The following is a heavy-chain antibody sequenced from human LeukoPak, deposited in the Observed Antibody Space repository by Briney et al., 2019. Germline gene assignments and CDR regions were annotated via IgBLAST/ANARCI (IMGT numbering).Heavy chain of an antibody. CDR1: TDSTNTYY. CDR2: IYHSGTT. V-gene: IGHV4-59*01. CDR3: ARGNYDILSDYSLYSPRGGFDH. Sequence: PSETLSLTCPVSTDSTNTYYWTWIRQSPGKGLEWIGHIYHSGTTDYNPSFKSRVTISIDMSKKEFSLKLTSVSAADTAVYYCARGNYDILSDYSLYSPRGGFDHWGQGILVTVSS. D-gene: IGHD3-9*01. J-gene: IGHJ4*02.